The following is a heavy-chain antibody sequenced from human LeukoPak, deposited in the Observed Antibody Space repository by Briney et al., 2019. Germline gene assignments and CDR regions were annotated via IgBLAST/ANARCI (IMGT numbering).Heavy chain of an antibody. D-gene: IGHD3-22*01. V-gene: IGHV4-34*01. Sequence: KPSETLSLTCAVYGGSFSGYYWSWIRQPPGKGLEWIGEINHSGSTNYNPSLKSRVTISVDTSKNQFSLKLSSVTAADTAVYCCARAPYYYDSDDAFDIWGQGTMVTVSS. J-gene: IGHJ3*02. CDR2: INHSGST. CDR1: GGSFSGYY. CDR3: ARAPYYYDSDDAFDI.